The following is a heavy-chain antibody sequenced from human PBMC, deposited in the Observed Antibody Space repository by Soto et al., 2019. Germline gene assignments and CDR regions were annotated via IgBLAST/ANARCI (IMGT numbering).Heavy chain of an antibody. CDR2: ISSSGSTI. J-gene: IGHJ6*03. CDR3: ERDPGVYTVTTYYYYYYYMDV. D-gene: IGHD4-17*01. V-gene: IGHV3-11*01. CDR1: GFTFSDYS. Sequence: QVQLVESGGGLVKPGGSLRLSCAASGFTFSDYSMSWIRQAPGKGLEWVSYISSSGSTIYYADSVKGRFTISRDNAKNALYLQMNSLRAEDTAVYYCERDPGVYTVTTYYYYYYYMDVWGKGTTVTVSS.